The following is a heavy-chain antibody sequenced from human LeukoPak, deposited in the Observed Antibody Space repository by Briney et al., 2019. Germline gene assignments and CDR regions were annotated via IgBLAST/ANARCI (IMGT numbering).Heavy chain of an antibody. CDR1: GYTFTSYD. CDR2: MNPNSGNT. D-gene: IGHD5-18*01. J-gene: IGHJ4*02. Sequence: ASVKVSCKASGYTFTSYDINWVRQATGQGLEWMGWMNPNSGNTGYAQKFQGRVTITRNTSISTAYMELSSLRSEDTAVYYCARHGRYSYGVDYWGQGTLVTVSS. V-gene: IGHV1-8*03. CDR3: ARHGRYSYGVDY.